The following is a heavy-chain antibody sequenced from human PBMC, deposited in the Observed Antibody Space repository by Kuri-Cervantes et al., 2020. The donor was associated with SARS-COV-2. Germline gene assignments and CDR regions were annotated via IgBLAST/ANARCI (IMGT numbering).Heavy chain of an antibody. Sequence: GSLRLSCTVSGGSISSSSYYWGWIRQPPGKGLEWIGSIYYSGSTYYNPSLKSRVTISVDTSKNQFSLKLSSVTAADTAVYYCARRAYCGGDCYSWFDPWGQGTLVTVSS. J-gene: IGHJ5*02. CDR1: GGSISSSSYY. V-gene: IGHV4-39*01. D-gene: IGHD2-21*01. CDR2: IYYSGST. CDR3: ARRAYCGGDCYSWFDP.